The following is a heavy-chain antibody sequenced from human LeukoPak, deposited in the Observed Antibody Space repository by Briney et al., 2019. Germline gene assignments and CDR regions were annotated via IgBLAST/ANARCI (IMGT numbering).Heavy chain of an antibody. D-gene: IGHD3-16*01. Sequence: AGGSLRLSCAASGFTLSSCWMIWLPETPGVGREGGGNIKTNRNEKYYMDSVKGALTISRDTVKKSLFMQKDSVRAVETGVYYCVRDYVWGTFDPDYWGQGTLVTVPS. CDR3: VRDYVWGTFDPDY. CDR1: GFTLSSCW. CDR2: IKTNRNEK. V-gene: IGHV3-7*01. J-gene: IGHJ4*02.